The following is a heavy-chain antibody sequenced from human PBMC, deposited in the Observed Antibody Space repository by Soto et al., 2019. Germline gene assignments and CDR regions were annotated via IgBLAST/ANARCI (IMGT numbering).Heavy chain of an antibody. CDR1: GFIFSHYW. CDR2: ISNDGSIT. D-gene: IGHD3-22*01. Sequence: GGSLRLSCEASGFIFSHYWMHWVRQTPGTGLVWVSHISNDGSITHYADSVKGRFTISRDNSKNTLYLQMNSLRAEDTAVYYCAKGVTAYYDSSGYYYVGPFDYWGQGTLVTVSS. V-gene: IGHV3-74*01. CDR3: AKGVTAYYDSSGYYYVGPFDY. J-gene: IGHJ4*02.